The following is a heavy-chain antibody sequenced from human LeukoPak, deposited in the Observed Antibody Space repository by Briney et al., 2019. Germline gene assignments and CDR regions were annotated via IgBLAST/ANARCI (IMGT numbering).Heavy chain of an antibody. Sequence: SETLSLTCTVSGGSISSYYWSWIRQPPGKGLEWIGYIYYSGSTNYNPSLKSRVTISVDTSKNQFSLKLSSVTAADTAVYYCARDGALSGYDPRFDYWGQGTLVTVSS. CDR2: IYYSGST. CDR3: ARDGALSGYDPRFDY. CDR1: GGSISSYY. J-gene: IGHJ4*02. V-gene: IGHV4-59*01. D-gene: IGHD5-12*01.